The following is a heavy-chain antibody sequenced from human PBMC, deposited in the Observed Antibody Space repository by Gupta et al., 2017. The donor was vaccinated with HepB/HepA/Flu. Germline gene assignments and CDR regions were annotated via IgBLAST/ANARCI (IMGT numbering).Heavy chain of an antibody. Sequence: QVQLVESGGGLVKLGGSLTLSCAASGFTFSDYYMTWIRQAPGKGLEYISYISYTGRTISYADSVKGRFTNSRDNAKNSLYLQMNSQRVEDTAIYYCATDYGDPTYWGQGTLVTGSS. CDR3: ATDYGDPTY. CDR2: ISYTGRTI. J-gene: IGHJ4*02. CDR1: GFTFSDYY. D-gene: IGHD4-17*01. V-gene: IGHV3-11*01.